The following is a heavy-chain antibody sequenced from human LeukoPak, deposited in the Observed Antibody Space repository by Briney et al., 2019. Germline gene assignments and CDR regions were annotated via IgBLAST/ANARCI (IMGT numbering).Heavy chain of an antibody. CDR2: IYYSGST. D-gene: IGHD2-2*01. CDR3: ARGTSRNIVVVTAATPYFDY. CDR1: GGSISSSSYY. Sequence: SETLSLTCTVSGGSISSSSYYWGWIRQPPGKGLEWIGSIYYSGSTYYNPSLKSRVTISVDTSKNQFSLKLSSVTAADTAVYYCARGTSRNIVVVTAATPYFDYWGQGTLVTVYS. J-gene: IGHJ4*02. V-gene: IGHV4-39*07.